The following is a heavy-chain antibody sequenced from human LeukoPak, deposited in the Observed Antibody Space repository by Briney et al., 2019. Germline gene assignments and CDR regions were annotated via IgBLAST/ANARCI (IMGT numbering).Heavy chain of an antibody. V-gene: IGHV1-2*02. CDR3: AREIELYYYDSSGYLPDDY. CDR1: GYTFTGYY. J-gene: IGHJ4*02. D-gene: IGHD3-22*01. CDR2: INPNSGGT. Sequence: ASVKVSCKASGYTFTGYYMHWVRQAPGQGLEWMGWINPNSGGTNYAQKFQGRVTMTRDTSISTAYMELSRLRSEDTAVYYCAREIELYYYDSSGYLPDDYWGQGTLVAVSS.